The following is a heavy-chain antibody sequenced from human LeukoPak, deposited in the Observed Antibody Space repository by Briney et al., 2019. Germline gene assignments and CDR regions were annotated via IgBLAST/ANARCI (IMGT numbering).Heavy chain of an antibody. CDR3: ARETINYFDY. CDR1: GDSVSSNSVA. J-gene: IGHJ4*02. Sequence: SQTLSLTCVISGDSVSSNSVAWNWIRQSPSRGLEWLGRTYYRSKWYSEYAVSVKSRITINPDTSKNQLSLQLNSVTPEDTAVYYCARETINYFDYWGQGTLVTVSS. D-gene: IGHD4/OR15-4a*01. V-gene: IGHV6-1*01. CDR2: TYYRSKWYS.